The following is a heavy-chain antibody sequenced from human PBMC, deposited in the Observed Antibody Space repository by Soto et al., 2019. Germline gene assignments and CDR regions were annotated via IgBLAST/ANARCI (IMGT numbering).Heavy chain of an antibody. D-gene: IGHD7-27*01. CDR2: IIPIFGTA. J-gene: IGHJ4*02. V-gene: IGHV1-69*06. Sequence: QVQLVQSGAEVKKPGSSVKVSCKASGGTFSSYAISWVRQAPGQGLEWMGGIIPIFGTANYAQKFQGRVTMTRDTSISTAYMELSRLRSDDTAVYYCARAANSAFSGGGYWGQGTLVTVSS. CDR1: GGTFSSYA. CDR3: ARAANSAFSGGGY.